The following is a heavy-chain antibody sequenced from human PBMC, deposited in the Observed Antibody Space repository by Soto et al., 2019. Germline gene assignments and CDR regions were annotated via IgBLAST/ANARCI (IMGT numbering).Heavy chain of an antibody. CDR2: INSDGSHT. D-gene: IGHD1-26*01. J-gene: IGHJ5*02. V-gene: IGHV3-74*01. CDR1: GFTFSTYW. Sequence: EVQLVESGGGLGQPGGSLRLSCAASGFTFSTYWMHGVRQAPGKRRVWVSSINSDGSHTNYADSVKGRFTTFRDNAKNTVHRQLTSLTAAGTAVYYVATVATWSYDWFDPGGQGTLVTVSP. CDR3: ATVATWSYDWFDP.